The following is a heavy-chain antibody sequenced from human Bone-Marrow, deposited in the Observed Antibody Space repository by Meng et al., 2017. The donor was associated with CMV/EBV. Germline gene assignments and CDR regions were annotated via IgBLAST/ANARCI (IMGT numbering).Heavy chain of an antibody. Sequence: SVKVSCKASGGTFSSYTISWVRQAPGQGLEWMGRIIPILGIANYAQKFQGRVTITADKSTSTAYMELSSLRSEDTAVYYCARGAGGGNFLNAFDIWGQGTMVTVS. CDR2: IIPILGIA. D-gene: IGHD4-23*01. J-gene: IGHJ3*02. CDR3: ARGAGGGNFLNAFDI. V-gene: IGHV1-69*02. CDR1: GGTFSSYT.